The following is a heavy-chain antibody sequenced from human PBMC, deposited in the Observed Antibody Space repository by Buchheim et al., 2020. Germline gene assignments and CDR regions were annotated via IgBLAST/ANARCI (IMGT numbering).Heavy chain of an antibody. D-gene: IGHD3-22*01. CDR3: ARDYGGLYDSSGYLYS. CDR1: GGSIISGGYY. Sequence: QVQLQESGPGLVKPSQTLSLTCTVSGGSIISGGYYWSWIRQHPGKGLEWIGYIYYSGSTYYNPSLTSRVTLSLDPSKNQFSLKLSSVTAADTAVYYCARDYGGLYDSSGYLYSWGQGTL. CDR2: IYYSGST. V-gene: IGHV4-31*03. J-gene: IGHJ4*02.